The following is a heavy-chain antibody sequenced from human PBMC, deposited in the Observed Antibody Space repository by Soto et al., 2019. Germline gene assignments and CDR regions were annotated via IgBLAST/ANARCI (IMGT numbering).Heavy chain of an antibody. Sequence: EVQLLESGGGLVQPGGSLRLSCAASGFTFSSDTMSWVRQAPGKGLEWVSAISKTGDSTHYADSVKGRFTISRDTSTNTLYLQMNSLRAEDTAVYYCAKSDGSGWFHYVQHWGQGTLVTVSS. V-gene: IGHV3-23*01. CDR3: AKSDGSGWFHYVQH. CDR2: ISKTGDST. J-gene: IGHJ1*01. D-gene: IGHD6-19*01. CDR1: GFTFSSDT.